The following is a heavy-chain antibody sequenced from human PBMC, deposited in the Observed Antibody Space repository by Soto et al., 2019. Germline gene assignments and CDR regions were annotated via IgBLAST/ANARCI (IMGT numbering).Heavy chain of an antibody. Sequence: LSLTCTVSGGSISSGGYYWSWIRQHPGKGLEWIGYIYYSGSTYYNPSLKSRVTISVDTSKNQFSLNLRSVTAADTAVYYCARDSDYYSSGSFDYWGQGTLVTVS. CDR3: ARDSDYYSSGSFDY. V-gene: IGHV4-31*03. CDR2: IYYSGST. J-gene: IGHJ4*02. D-gene: IGHD3-10*01. CDR1: GGSISSGGYY.